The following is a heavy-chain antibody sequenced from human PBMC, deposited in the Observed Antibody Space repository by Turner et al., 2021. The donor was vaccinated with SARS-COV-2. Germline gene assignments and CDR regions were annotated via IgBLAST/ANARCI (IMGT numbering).Heavy chain of an antibody. CDR3: AKPVRRYYDYYGLDV. CDR2: MSNEGNNE. J-gene: IGHJ6*02. CDR1: GFPISHFD. Sequence: QVQLVESGGGVVQPGRSLRLSCVSSGFPISHFDMQWVRQAPGKGLEWVALMSNEGNNEYYADTVKGRFTISRDTSRNTLYLQMNSLRPEDTAVYYCAKPVRRYYDYYGLDVWGQGTTVTVSS. D-gene: IGHD6-6*01. V-gene: IGHV3-30*18.